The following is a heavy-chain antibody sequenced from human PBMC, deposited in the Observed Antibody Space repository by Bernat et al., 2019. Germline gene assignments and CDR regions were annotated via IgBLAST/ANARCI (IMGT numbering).Heavy chain of an antibody. J-gene: IGHJ4*02. CDR2: ISGRGDNT. CDR3: ARRHYTRGLGSTSVEF. D-gene: IGHD1-26*01. V-gene: IGHV3-23*04. Sequence: EVQLVESGGGLVQPGGSLRLSCAASGFTFSNYAMSWVRQAPGKGLEWVSSISGRGDNTYYADSVKGRFTISRDNSKNSLYLQMNSLRVEDTAVYYCARRHYTRGLGSTSVEFWGQGTLVTVSS. CDR1: GFTFSNYA.